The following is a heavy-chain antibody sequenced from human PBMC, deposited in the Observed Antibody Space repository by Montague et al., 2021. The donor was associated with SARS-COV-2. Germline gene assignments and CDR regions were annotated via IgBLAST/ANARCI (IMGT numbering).Heavy chain of an antibody. CDR2: LSTSGST. CDR3: ARDASSANSPANNWFDS. D-gene: IGHD4/OR15-4a*01. CDR1: GGSITTYY. J-gene: IGHJ5*01. Sequence: SETRSLTCSVSGGSITTYYWSWVRQPAGKGLEWIGRLSTSGSTNYNPSLKSRVTMSLDTSKNQVSLKLSSVTAADTAVYYCARDASSANSPANNWFDSWGQGTLVTVSS. V-gene: IGHV4-4*07.